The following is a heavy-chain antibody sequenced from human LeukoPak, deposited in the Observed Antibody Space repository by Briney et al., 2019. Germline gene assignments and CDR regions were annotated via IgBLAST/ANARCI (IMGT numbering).Heavy chain of an antibody. V-gene: IGHV3-21*01. D-gene: IGHD3-10*01. CDR1: GFTFSSYS. CDR2: ISSSSSYI. Sequence: PGGSLRLSCAASGFTFSSYSMNWVRQAPGKGLEWVSSISSSSSYIYYADSVKGRFTISRDNAKNSLYLQMNGLRAEDTAVYYCARAYYYGSGSYSPHRYGMDVWGQGTTVTVSS. CDR3: ARAYYYGSGSYSPHRYGMDV. J-gene: IGHJ6*02.